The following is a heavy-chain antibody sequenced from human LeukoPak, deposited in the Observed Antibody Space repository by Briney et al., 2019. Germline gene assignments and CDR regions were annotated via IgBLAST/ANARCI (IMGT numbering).Heavy chain of an antibody. V-gene: IGHV4-59*01. D-gene: IGHD1-1*01. Sequence: SETLSLTCTVSGGSISSYYWSWIRQPPGKGLEWIGCIYYSGSTNYNPSLKSRVTISVDTSKNQFSLKLSSVTAADTAVYYCARDPGGTYFDYWGQGTLVTVSS. CDR3: ARDPGGTYFDY. J-gene: IGHJ4*02. CDR1: GGSISSYY. CDR2: IYYSGST.